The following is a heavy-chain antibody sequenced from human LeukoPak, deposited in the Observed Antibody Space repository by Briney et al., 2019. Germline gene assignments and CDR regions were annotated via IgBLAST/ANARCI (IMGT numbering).Heavy chain of an antibody. V-gene: IGHV3-21*01. CDR3: ARSSGWPGTSPSDYGMDV. D-gene: IGHD3-10*01. J-gene: IGHJ6*02. Sequence: GGSLRLSCAASGFTFSSYSMNWVRQAPGEGLEWVSSISSSSSYIYYADSVKGRFTISRDNAKNSLYLQMNSLRAEDTAVYYCARSSGWPGTSPSDYGMDVWGQGTTVTVSS. CDR2: ISSSSSYI. CDR1: GFTFSSYS.